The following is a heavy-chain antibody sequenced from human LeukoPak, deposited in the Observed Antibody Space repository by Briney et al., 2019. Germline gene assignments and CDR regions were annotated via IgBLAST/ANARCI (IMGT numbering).Heavy chain of an antibody. CDR1: GGSISSSSYY. D-gene: IGHD3-10*01. CDR3: ARRARGSYLYYFDY. Sequence: PSETLSLTCTVSGGSISSSSYYGGWIRQPPGKGLEWIGSIYYSGSTYYNPSLKSRVTISVDTSKNQFSLKLSSVTAADTAVYYCARRARGSYLYYFDYWGQGTLVTVSS. CDR2: IYYSGST. J-gene: IGHJ4*02. V-gene: IGHV4-39*01.